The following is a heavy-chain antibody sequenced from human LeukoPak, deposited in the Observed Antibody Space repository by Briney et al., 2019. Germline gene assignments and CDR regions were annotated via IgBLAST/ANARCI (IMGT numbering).Heavy chain of an antibody. CDR3: ARDLHYYVAMAV. J-gene: IGHJ6*02. D-gene: IGHD3-10*02. CDR2: VGSDNKP. CDR1: GLTLSTYA. Sequence: GGSLRLSCSGSGLTLSTYAMHWVRQAPGKGLEWVSSVGSDNKPHYSESVKGRFAISRDNSKSMLFLQLNSLRAEDTALYYCARDLHYYVAMAVWGQGTTVTVSS. V-gene: IGHV3-23*01.